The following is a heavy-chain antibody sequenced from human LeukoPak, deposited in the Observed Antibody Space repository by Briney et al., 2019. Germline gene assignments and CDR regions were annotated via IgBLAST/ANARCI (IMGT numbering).Heavy chain of an antibody. CDR1: GFSFSDYY. Sequence: PGGSLRLSCAASGFSFSDYYMSWIRQAPGKGLEWVSSISASSSYIYYADSLKGRFTISRDNAKNSLYLQMNSLRAEDTAVYYCAREDVTTFPYYYGMDVWGQGTTVTVSS. CDR2: ISASSSYI. CDR3: AREDVTTFPYYYGMDV. V-gene: IGHV3-11*06. D-gene: IGHD4-17*01. J-gene: IGHJ6*02.